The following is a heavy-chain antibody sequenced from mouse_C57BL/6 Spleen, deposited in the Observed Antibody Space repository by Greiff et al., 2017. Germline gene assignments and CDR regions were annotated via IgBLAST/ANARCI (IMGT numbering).Heavy chain of an antibody. D-gene: IGHD3-2*02. CDR1: GFNIKNTY. V-gene: IGHV14-3*01. Sequence: VQLKESVAELVRPGASVKLSCTASGFNIKNTYMHWVKQRPEQGMEWIGRIDPANGNTKYAPKCQGKATITADTSSNTAYLQLSSLTSEDTAIYYCARMTAQATGFDHWGQGTTLTVSS. CDR3: ARMTAQATGFDH. J-gene: IGHJ2*01. CDR2: IDPANGNT.